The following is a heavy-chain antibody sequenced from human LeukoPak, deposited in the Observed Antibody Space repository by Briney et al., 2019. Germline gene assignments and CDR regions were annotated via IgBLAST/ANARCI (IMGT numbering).Heavy chain of an antibody. Sequence: SETLSLTCTVSGGSISSSSYYWSWIRQPPGKGLEWIGYIYYSGSTNYNPSLKSRVTISVDTSKNQFSLKLSSVTAADTAVYYCARERLLEWLFEYFDYWGQGTLVTVSS. V-gene: IGHV4-61*01. CDR1: GGSISSSSYY. J-gene: IGHJ4*02. CDR3: ARERLLEWLFEYFDY. CDR2: IYYSGST. D-gene: IGHD3-3*01.